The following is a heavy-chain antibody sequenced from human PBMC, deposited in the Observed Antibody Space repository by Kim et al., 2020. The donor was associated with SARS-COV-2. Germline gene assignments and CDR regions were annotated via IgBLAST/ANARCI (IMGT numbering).Heavy chain of an antibody. J-gene: IGHJ4*02. CDR1: GFTFSSYE. V-gene: IGHV3-48*03. CDR2: ISSSGSTI. CDR3: ARAGSSSPPGY. Sequence: GGSLRLSCAASGFTFSSYEMNWVRQAPGKGLEWVSYISSSGSTIYYADSVKGRFTISRDNAKNSLYLQMNSLRAEDTAVYYCARAGSSSPPGYWGQGTLVTVSS. D-gene: IGHD6-6*01.